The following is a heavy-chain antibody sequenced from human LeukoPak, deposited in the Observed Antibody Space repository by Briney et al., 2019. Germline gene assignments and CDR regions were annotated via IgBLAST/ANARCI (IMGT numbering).Heavy chain of an antibody. Sequence: ASVKVCCKASGYTFTSSDINWVRQATGQGLEWMGWINPKSGRTGYAKKFQDRVSMTMNTSISTAYMEVSSLRFDDTAVYYCARGRSGLAAAGTYDYWGQGTLITVSS. J-gene: IGHJ4*02. CDR1: GYTFTSSD. CDR2: INPKSGRT. V-gene: IGHV1-8*01. CDR3: ARGRSGLAAAGTYDY. D-gene: IGHD6-13*01.